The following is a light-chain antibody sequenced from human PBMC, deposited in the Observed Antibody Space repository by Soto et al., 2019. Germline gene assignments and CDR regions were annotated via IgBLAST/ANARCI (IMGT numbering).Light chain of an antibody. Sequence: SYELTQPTSVSVAPGKTARITCGGNNIGSKSVHWYQQKPGQAPVLVIYYDSDRPSGIPERFSGSNSGNTATLTISRVEAGDEADYYCQVWDSSSDRLVFGGGTQLTVL. CDR2: YDS. V-gene: IGLV3-21*04. CDR1: NIGSKS. J-gene: IGLJ2*01. CDR3: QVWDSSSDRLV.